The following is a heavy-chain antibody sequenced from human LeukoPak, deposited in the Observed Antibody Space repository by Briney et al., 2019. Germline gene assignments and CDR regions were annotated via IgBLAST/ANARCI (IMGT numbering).Heavy chain of an antibody. Sequence: AGGSLRLSCAASGFTFSSYAMTWVRQAPAKGLEWVSGISGSGGSTYYADSVKGRFTISRDNSNNTVFLQMNRLTAEDTAIYYCAKGNRFGSGSYSEYWGQGTLVTVST. D-gene: IGHD3-10*01. CDR2: ISGSGGST. V-gene: IGHV3-23*01. CDR3: AKGNRFGSGSYSEY. J-gene: IGHJ4*02. CDR1: GFTFSSYA.